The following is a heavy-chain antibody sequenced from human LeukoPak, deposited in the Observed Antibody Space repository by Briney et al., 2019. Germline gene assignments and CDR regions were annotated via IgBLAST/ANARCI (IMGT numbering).Heavy chain of an antibody. CDR2: INPNSGGT. Sequence: ASVKVSCKASGYTFTDYYMHWVRQAPGQGLEWMGRINPNSGGTNYAQKFQGRVTMTRDTSISTAYMELSRLRSDDTAVYYCARADTVTTSPFDYWGQGTLVTVSS. CDR1: GYTFTDYY. V-gene: IGHV1-2*06. D-gene: IGHD4-11*01. CDR3: ARADTVTTSPFDY. J-gene: IGHJ4*02.